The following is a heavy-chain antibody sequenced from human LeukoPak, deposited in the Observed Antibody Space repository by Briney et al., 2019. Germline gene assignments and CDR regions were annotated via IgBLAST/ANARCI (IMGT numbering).Heavy chain of an antibody. Sequence: PSETLSLTCTVSGGSISSGSYYWSWIRQPAGKGLEWIGRIYTSGSTNCNPSLKSRVTISADTSKNQFSLILRSVTAADTAIYYCARGYLYWGQGTLVTVSS. CDR1: GGSISSGSYY. J-gene: IGHJ4*02. CDR2: IYTSGST. V-gene: IGHV4-61*02. D-gene: IGHD1-14*01. CDR3: ARGYLY.